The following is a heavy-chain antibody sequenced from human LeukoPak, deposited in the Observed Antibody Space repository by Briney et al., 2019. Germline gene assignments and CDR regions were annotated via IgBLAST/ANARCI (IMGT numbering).Heavy chain of an antibody. Sequence: GGSLRLSCAASGFTFSSYWMHWVRQAPGKGLVWVSRINSDGSSTSYADSVKGRFTISRDNAKNTLYLQMNSLRAEDTAVYYCARHGGYCGGDCHDAFDIWGQGTMVTVFS. CDR3: ARHGGYCGGDCHDAFDI. D-gene: IGHD2-21*02. CDR1: GFTFSSYW. V-gene: IGHV3-74*01. CDR2: INSDGSST. J-gene: IGHJ3*02.